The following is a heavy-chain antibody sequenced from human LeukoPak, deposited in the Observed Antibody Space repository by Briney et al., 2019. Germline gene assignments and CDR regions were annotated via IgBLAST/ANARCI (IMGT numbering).Heavy chain of an antibody. D-gene: IGHD6-19*01. CDR2: IYASGST. J-gene: IGHJ3*02. Sequence: PSETLSLTCTVSGGSISNVNYYWSWIRQPAGKGLEWIGRIYASGSTNYNPSLKSRVTISVDTSKNQFSLKLSSVTAADTAVYYCAREAYSSTGQGLKAFDIWGQGTMVTVSS. CDR1: GGSISNVNYY. CDR3: AREAYSSTGQGLKAFDI. V-gene: IGHV4-61*02.